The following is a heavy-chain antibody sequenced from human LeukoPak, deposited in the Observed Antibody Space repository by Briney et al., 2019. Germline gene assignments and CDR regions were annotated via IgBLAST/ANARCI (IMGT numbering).Heavy chain of an antibody. V-gene: IGHV4-31*03. CDR1: GGSINSGAYY. Sequence: ASETLSLTCTVSGGSINSGAYYWSWIRQHPGKGLEWIGYIYYSGTTYSNPSLKSRLTISVDTSKNQFSLNLTSVTAADTAVYYCAGALTTVDYWGQGTLVTVSP. CDR3: AGALTTVDY. D-gene: IGHD4-17*01. J-gene: IGHJ4*02. CDR2: IYYSGTT.